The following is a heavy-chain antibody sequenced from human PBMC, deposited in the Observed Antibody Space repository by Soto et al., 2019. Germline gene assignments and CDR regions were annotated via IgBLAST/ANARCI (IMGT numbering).Heavy chain of an antibody. J-gene: IGHJ4*02. CDR2: IYHSGST. CDR1: GDSISSGNW. V-gene: IGHV4-4*02. D-gene: IGHD3-10*01. CDR3: ARDQNGSGNYYTRYFDY. Sequence: SETLSLTCAVSGDSISSGNWWSWVRQTPGKGLEWIGEIYHSGSTNYNPSLKSRVTISVDKSKNQFSLNLSSVTAADTAVYYCARDQNGSGNYYTRYFDYWGQGTLVTVSS.